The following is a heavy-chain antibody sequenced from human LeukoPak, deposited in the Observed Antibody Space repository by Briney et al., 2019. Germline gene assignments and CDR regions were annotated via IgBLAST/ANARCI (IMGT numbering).Heavy chain of an antibody. Sequence: GGSLRLSCAASGFTFSTQGMNWIRQAPGKGLEWLSYISGGSSTMYFADSVKGRFTISRDNAKNSLYLQIKSLRDEDTAVYYCARVQGPTVATMYFNDWGQGTLVTVSS. CDR1: GFTFSTQG. D-gene: IGHD4-23*01. CDR3: ARVQGPTVATMYFND. V-gene: IGHV3-48*02. J-gene: IGHJ4*02. CDR2: ISGGSSTM.